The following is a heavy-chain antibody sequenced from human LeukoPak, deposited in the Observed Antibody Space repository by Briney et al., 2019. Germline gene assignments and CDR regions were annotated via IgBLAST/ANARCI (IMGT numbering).Heavy chain of an antibody. V-gene: IGHV3-53*04. CDR1: GFTINYNY. Sequence: PGGSLRLSCAASGFTINYNYMSWVRQAPGKGLEWVSVTYDGGNRNFGGSTYYADSLKGRFTISRHSSDNSVHLQLSSLSPEDTAVYFWATSFHFEGSGYHRPPESWGQGTLVTVSS. CDR2: TYDGGNRNFGGST. J-gene: IGHJ4*02. CDR3: ATSFHFEGSGYHRPPES. D-gene: IGHD3-22*01.